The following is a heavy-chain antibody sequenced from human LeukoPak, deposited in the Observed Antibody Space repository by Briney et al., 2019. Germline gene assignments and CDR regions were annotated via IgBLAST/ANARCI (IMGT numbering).Heavy chain of an antibody. D-gene: IGHD3-22*01. CDR3: ARSMIVVVSDYYYYYMDV. CDR1: GGSISSYY. J-gene: IGHJ6*03. CDR2: IYYSGST. V-gene: IGHV4-59*01. Sequence: SETLSLTCTVSGGSISSYYWSWIRQPPGKGLEWIGYIYYSGSTNYNPSPKSRVTISVDTSKNQFSLKLSSVTAADTAVYYCARSMIVVVSDYYYYYMDVWGKGTTVTVSS.